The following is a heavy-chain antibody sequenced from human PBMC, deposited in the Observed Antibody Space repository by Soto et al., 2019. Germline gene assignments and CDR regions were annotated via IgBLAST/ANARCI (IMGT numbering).Heavy chain of an antibody. J-gene: IGHJ5*02. CDR2: TSAYNGNT. D-gene: IGHD3-3*01. CDR1: GYTFTSYG. V-gene: IGHV1-18*01. CDR3: ARVVLRFLEWFNWFDP. Sequence: ASVKVSCKASGYTFTSYGISWVRQAPGQGLEWMGWTSAYNGNTNYAQKLQGRVTMTTDTSTSTAYMELRSLRSDDTAVYYCARVVLRFLEWFNWFDPWGQGTLVTVSS.